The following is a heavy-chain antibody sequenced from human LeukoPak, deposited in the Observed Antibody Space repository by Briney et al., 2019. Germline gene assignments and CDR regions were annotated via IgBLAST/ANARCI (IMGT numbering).Heavy chain of an antibody. J-gene: IGHJ5*01. V-gene: IGHV1-2*02. CDR3: ARDYVGSSNWYDY. CDR2: INPNSGGT. CDR1: GYTFTGYY. D-gene: IGHD2-15*01. Sequence: ASVKVSCKASGYTFTGYYIHWVRQAPGQGLDWMGWINPNSGGTNYAQKFQGRVTMTRDTSISTAYMELSRLRPDDTAVYYCARDYVGSSNWYDYWGQGTLVTVSS.